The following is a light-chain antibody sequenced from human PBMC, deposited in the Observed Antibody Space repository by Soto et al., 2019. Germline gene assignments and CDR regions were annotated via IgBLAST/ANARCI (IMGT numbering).Light chain of an antibody. Sequence: QSVLTQPASVSGSPGQSITISCTGTNSDIGSYIFVSWYQQHPGKAPKLMIYDVSNRPSGVSNRFSGSKSDNTASLTISGLQAEDEADYYCSSYTSSRAVVSGGGTKLTVL. CDR3: SSYTSSRAVV. V-gene: IGLV2-14*03. CDR1: NSDIGSYIF. J-gene: IGLJ2*01. CDR2: DVS.